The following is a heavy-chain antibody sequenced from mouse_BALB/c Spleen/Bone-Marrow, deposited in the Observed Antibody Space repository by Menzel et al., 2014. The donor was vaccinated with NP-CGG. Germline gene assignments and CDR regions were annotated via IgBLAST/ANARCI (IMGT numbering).Heavy chain of an antibody. D-gene: IGHD1-1*01. Sequence: VQLQQSGPELVKPGASVKVSCKASGYTFTNYNMYWVKQSHGKGLEWIGYINPYSGGSRYNQNFKGKATLTVDNSSSTAYMHLNSLTSEDSAVYYCARRVYYDYYAMDYWGQGTSVTVSS. V-gene: IGHV1S135*01. CDR2: INPYSGGS. J-gene: IGHJ4*01. CDR1: GYTFTNYN. CDR3: ARRVYYDYYAMDY.